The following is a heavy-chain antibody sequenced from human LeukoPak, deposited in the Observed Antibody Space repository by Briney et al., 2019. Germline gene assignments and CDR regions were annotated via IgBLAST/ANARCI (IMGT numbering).Heavy chain of an antibody. CDR2: IYYRGST. Sequence: PSETLSLTCTVSGGSISSYYWSWIRQPPGKGLEWIGYIYYRGSTNYNPSLKSRVTISVDTSKNQFSLKLSSVTAADTAVYYCARARGARITMIVVVDYFDYWGQGTLVTVSS. J-gene: IGHJ4*02. V-gene: IGHV4-59*01. CDR3: ARARGARITMIVVVDYFDY. CDR1: GGSISSYY. D-gene: IGHD3-22*01.